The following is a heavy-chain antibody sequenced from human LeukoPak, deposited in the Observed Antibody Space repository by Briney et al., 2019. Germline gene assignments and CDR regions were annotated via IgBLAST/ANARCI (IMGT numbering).Heavy chain of an antibody. Sequence: GGSLRLSCAASGFTFSSYEMNWVRQAPGKGLEWVSYISSSGSTIYYADSVKGRFTISRDNAKTSLYLQMNSLRAEDTAVYYCASVPYDSSGYYYFSFDYWGQGTLVTVSS. D-gene: IGHD3-22*01. CDR1: GFTFSSYE. V-gene: IGHV3-48*03. J-gene: IGHJ4*02. CDR2: ISSSGSTI. CDR3: ASVPYDSSGYYYFSFDY.